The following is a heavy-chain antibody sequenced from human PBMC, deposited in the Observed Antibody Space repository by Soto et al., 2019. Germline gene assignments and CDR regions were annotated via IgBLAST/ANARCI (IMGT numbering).Heavy chain of an antibody. CDR1: GYTFTGYY. D-gene: IGHD6-13*01. CDR2: INPNSGGT. CDR3: ESRSLGSSWYGIDY. V-gene: IGHV1-2*02. J-gene: IGHJ4*02. Sequence: ASVKVSCKASGYTFTGYYMHWVRQAPGQGLEWMGWINPNSGGTNYAQKFQGRVTMTRDTSISTAYMELSRLRSDDTAVYYCESRSLGSSWYGIDYWGQGTLVTVSA.